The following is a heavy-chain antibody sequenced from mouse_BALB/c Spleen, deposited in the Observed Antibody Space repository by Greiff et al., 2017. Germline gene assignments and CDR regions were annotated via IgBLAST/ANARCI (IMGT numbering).Heavy chain of an antibody. V-gene: IGHV3-6*02. CDR3: ASYYYGSSRYFDV. CDR2: ISYDGSN. J-gene: IGHJ1*01. CDR1: GYSITSGYY. D-gene: IGHD1-1*01. Sequence: DVKLQESGPGLVKPSQSLSLTCSVTGYSITSGYYWNWIRQFPGNKLEWMGYISYDGSNNYNPSLKNRISITRDTSKNQFFLKLNSVTTEDTATYYCASYYYGSSRYFDVWGAGTTVTVSS.